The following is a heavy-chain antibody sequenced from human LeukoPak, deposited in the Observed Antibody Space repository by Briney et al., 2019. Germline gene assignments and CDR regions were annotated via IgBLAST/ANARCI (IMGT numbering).Heavy chain of an antibody. Sequence: GGSLRLSCAASGFSFSSYAMSWVRQAPGKGLEWVSAISGSGGSTYYADSVKGRFTISRDNSKNTLYLQLNSLRAEDTAVYYCAKASTLTAYPTNFAYWGQGTLVTVSS. CDR3: AKASTLTAYPTNFAY. J-gene: IGHJ4*02. V-gene: IGHV3-23*01. CDR2: ISGSGGST. D-gene: IGHD3-9*01. CDR1: GFSFSSYA.